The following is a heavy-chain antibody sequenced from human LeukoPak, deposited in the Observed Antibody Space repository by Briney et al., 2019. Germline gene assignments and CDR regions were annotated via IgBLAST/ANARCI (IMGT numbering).Heavy chain of an antibody. J-gene: IGHJ3*02. V-gene: IGHV3-74*01. CDR2: INTDGSIT. CDR3: ARSAAGSAFDI. Sequence: GGSLRLSCAASGFTFSSYWMHWVRQAPGKGLVWVSRINTDGSITNYAGSVKGRFTISRDNAKNTLYLQMNSPRAEDTAVYYCARSAAGSAFDIWGQGTMVTVSS. D-gene: IGHD6-13*01. CDR1: GFTFSSYW.